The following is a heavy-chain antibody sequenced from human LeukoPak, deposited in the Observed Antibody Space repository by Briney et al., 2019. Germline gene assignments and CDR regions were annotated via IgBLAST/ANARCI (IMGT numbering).Heavy chain of an antibody. Sequence: PGGSLRLSCTGSGFTFGDYAMNWVRQAPGKGLEWISFIRSKAYGGTAEYAASVKGRFTISRDDSKGTVYLEMNSLKTEDTAIYHCTRDGGFLYYMDVWGKGTTVTVSS. D-gene: IGHD2-15*01. CDR2: IRSKAYGGTA. CDR1: GFTFGDYA. CDR3: TRDGGFLYYMDV. J-gene: IGHJ6*03. V-gene: IGHV3-49*04.